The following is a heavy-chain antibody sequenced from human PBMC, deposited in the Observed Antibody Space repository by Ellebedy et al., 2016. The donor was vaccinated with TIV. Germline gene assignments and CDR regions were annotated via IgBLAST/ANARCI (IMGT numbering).Heavy chain of an antibody. CDR2: IYQDGTMK. CDR3: ARRGSYGDYAVQINNWFDR. V-gene: IGHV3-7*01. CDR1: GFSFSSYW. Sequence: GESLKISCAASGFSFSSYWMAWVRQAPGNGLEWVANIYQDGTMKYSLDSVRGRFIISRDNAKNSLYLQMNSLRTEDTAVYYCARRGSYGDYAVQINNWFDRWGQGTLVIVSS. D-gene: IGHD4-17*01. J-gene: IGHJ5*02.